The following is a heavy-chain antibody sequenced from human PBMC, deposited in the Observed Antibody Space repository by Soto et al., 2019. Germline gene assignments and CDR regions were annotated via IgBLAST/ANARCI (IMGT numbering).Heavy chain of an antibody. CDR2: ISEGGTTT. CDR3: VRDARGGGLLLWDC. CDR1: GFMFNDYE. J-gene: IGHJ4*02. Sequence: EVQLVASGGGLAQSGGSLILSCAASGFMFNDYEMNWVRQAPGKGLEWVSYISEGGTTTHYTDSVKGRFTISRDNAKESLYLQMNSLTPEDTATYFCVRDARGGGLLLWDCWGQGVVVSVSS. V-gene: IGHV3-48*03. D-gene: IGHD3-16*01.